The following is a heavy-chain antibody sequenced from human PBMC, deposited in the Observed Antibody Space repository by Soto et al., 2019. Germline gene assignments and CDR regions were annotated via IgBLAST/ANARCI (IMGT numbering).Heavy chain of an antibody. V-gene: IGHV1-69*01. CDR2: IIPIFGTA. CDR1: GGSFNRHT. J-gene: IGHJ5*02. CDR3: ARDLRITMFRGNFNWFDP. D-gene: IGHD3-10*01. Sequence: QVQLVQSGAEVRKPGSSVRVSCKASGGSFNRHTISWVRQAPGQGLEWMGGIIPIFGTANHAQKFQGRVTIIADESTSTAYMELSSLRSEDTAVYYCARDLRITMFRGNFNWFDPWGQGTLVTVSS.